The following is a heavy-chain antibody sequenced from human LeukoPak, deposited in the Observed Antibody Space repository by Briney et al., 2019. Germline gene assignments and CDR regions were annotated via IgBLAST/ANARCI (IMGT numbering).Heavy chain of an antibody. J-gene: IGHJ4*02. CDR1: GFTFSSYS. CDR3: AGPSSTVY. V-gene: IGHV3-21*01. D-gene: IGHD2-2*01. Sequence: GGPLRLSCAASGFTFSSYSMNWVRQAPGKGLEWVSSISSTSSYIYYADSVKGRFTISRDNAKNSLYLQMNSLRAEDTAVYYCAGPSSTVYWGRGTLVTVSS. CDR2: ISSTSSYI.